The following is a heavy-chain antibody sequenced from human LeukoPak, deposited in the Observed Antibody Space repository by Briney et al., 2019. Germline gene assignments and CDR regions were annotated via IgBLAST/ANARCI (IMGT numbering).Heavy chain of an antibody. CDR2: IKQDGSEK. J-gene: IGHJ4*02. V-gene: IGHV3-7*01. CDR3: ARDPGGGLWFDSSGYLGL. CDR1: GFTFSSYS. Sequence: YPGGSLRLSCAASGFTFSSYSMNWVRQAPGKGLEWVANIKQDGSEKYYVDSVKGRFTISRDNAKNSLYLQMNSLRAEDTAVYYCARDPGGGLWFDSSGYLGLWGQGTLVTVPS. D-gene: IGHD3-22*01.